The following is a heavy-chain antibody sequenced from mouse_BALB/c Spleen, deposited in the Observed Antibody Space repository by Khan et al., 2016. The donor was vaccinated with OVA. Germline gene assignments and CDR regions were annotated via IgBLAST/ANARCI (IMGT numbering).Heavy chain of an antibody. D-gene: IGHD1-1*01. CDR1: GYSITSNYA. CDR2: ISYSGST. CDR3: ARGNYYGYAMDY. Sequence: EVQLQESGPGLVKPSQSLSLTCTVTGYSITSNYAWNWIRQFPGNKLEWMGYISYSGSTNYNPYLKSRISITRDKSKNQFVLQLNSVTTEDTATYYCARGNYYGYAMDYWGQGTSITVSS. V-gene: IGHV3-2*02. J-gene: IGHJ4*01.